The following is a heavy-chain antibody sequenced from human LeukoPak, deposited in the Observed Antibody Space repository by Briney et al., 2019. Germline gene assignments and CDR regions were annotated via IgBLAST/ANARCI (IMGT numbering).Heavy chain of an antibody. CDR2: IPYDENDK. J-gene: IGHJ6*02. CDR1: GFTFSSYT. V-gene: IGHV3-30-3*01. D-gene: IGHD7-27*01. Sequence: PGGSLRLSCAASGFTFSSYTMHWVRQAPGKGLEWVAVIPYDENDKYYAVSVKGRFTISRDNSKNTLYLQMNSLRAEDTAVYYCARPLGIGPNYYYYGMDVWGQGTTVTASS. CDR3: ARPLGIGPNYYYYGMDV.